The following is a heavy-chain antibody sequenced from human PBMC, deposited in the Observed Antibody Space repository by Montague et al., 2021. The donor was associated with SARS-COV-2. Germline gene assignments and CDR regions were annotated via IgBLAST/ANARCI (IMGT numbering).Heavy chain of an antibody. CDR3: ATAGSGSYYYYKYGMDV. Sequence: SLRLSCAASGSAFGNFWISWIRQAPGKGLEWVANIKQDAGEKYYXESVQGRFTISRDNAKKSLYLQMNSLRVEDTAVYYCATAGSGSYYYYKYGMDVWGQGTTVTVS. J-gene: IGHJ6*02. V-gene: IGHV3-7*01. CDR2: IKQDAGEK. D-gene: IGHD3-10*01. CDR1: GSAFGNFW.